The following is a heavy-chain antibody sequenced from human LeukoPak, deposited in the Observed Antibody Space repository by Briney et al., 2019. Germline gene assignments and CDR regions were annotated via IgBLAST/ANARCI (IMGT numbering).Heavy chain of an antibody. CDR2: ISSSSSYI. V-gene: IGHV3-21*01. Sequence: GGSLRLSCAASGFTFSSYSMNWVRQAPGKGLEWVSSISSSSSYIYYADSVKGRFTISRDNAKNSLYLQMNRLRAEDTAVHYCARDFGMSDYWGQGTLVTVSS. J-gene: IGHJ4*02. CDR1: GFTFSSYS. CDR3: ARDFGMSDY. D-gene: IGHD3-3*01.